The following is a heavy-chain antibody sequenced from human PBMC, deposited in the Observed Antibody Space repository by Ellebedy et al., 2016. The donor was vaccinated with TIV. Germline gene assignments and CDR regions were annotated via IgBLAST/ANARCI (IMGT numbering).Heavy chain of an antibody. CDR2: ISSSSSYI. J-gene: IGHJ3*02. CDR3: ARPQGLVGAHDAFDI. CDR1: GFTFSDYY. Sequence: PGGSLRLSCAASGFTFSDYYMSWIRQAPGKGLEWVSYISSSSSYIYYADSVKGRFTISRDNAKNSLYLQMNSLRAEDTAVYYCARPQGLVGAHDAFDIWGQGTMVTVSS. D-gene: IGHD1-26*01. V-gene: IGHV3-11*06.